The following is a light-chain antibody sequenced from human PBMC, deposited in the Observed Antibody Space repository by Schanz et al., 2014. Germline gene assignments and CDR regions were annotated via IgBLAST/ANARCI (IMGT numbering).Light chain of an antibody. CDR2: DAS. Sequence: DIQMTQSPSSLSASVGDRVTITCRASQGISTWLAWYQQKPGKAPNLLIYDASTLQGGVPSRFSGSGSGSEFTLTISSLQPDDFATYWCQQYDTYSGTFGQGTKVDIK. J-gene: IGKJ1*01. CDR1: QGISTW. CDR3: QQYDTYSGT. V-gene: IGKV1-5*01.